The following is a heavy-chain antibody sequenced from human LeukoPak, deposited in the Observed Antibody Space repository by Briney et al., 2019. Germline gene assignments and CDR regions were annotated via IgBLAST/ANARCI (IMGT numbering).Heavy chain of an antibody. CDR3: ARGYTMVRGVIGGYFDY. CDR2: IYYSGST. CDR1: GGSISSYY. D-gene: IGHD3-10*01. V-gene: IGHV4-59*01. Sequence: PSETLSLTCTVSGGSISSYYWSWIRQPPGKGLEWIWYIYYSGSTNYNPSLKSRVTISVDTSKKQCSLKLSSVCAAHTAVYYCARGYTMVRGVIGGYFDYWGQGTLVTVSS. J-gene: IGHJ4*02.